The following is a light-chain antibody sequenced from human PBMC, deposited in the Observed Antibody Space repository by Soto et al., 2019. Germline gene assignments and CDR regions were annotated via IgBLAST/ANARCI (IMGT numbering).Light chain of an antibody. CDR1: QNVNNNY. J-gene: IGKJ1*01. V-gene: IGKV3-20*01. Sequence: EIVLAQSPGPLSLFPGGRATPPCRASQNVNNNYLAWFQQKPGQAPRLLIYGASSRATGIPDRFSGSGSGTDFTLTISRLEPEDFAVYHCHQYGSSRTFGQGTKWIS. CDR3: HQYGSSRT. CDR2: GAS.